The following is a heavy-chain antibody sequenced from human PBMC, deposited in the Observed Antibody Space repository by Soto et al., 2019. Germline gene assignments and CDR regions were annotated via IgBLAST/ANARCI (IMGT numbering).Heavy chain of an antibody. J-gene: IGHJ4*02. V-gene: IGHV1-69*12. CDR3: ARGPDYECYFAY. Sequence: QVRLVQSGAEVKKPGSSVKVSCKASGGTCSNFAINWVRQAPGQGLEWMGGIILPFGVPHYAQKFQGRVTIAADESMTTASMDLSGLRSEDPAVYYCARGPDYECYFAYWGKGTLVTVSS. CDR2: IILPFGVP. D-gene: IGHD4-17*01. CDR1: GGTCSNFA.